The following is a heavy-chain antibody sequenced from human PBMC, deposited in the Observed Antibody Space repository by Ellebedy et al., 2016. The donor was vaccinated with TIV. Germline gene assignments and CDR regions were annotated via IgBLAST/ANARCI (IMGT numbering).Heavy chain of an antibody. CDR2: ISYDGSNK. D-gene: IGHD3-9*01. CDR1: GFTFSSYA. J-gene: IGHJ6*02. V-gene: IGHV3-30-3*01. Sequence: GGSLRLXXAASGFTFSSYAMHWVRQAPGKGLEWVAVISYDGSNKYYADSVKGRFTISRDNSKNTLYLQMNSLRAEDTAVYYCARDSGYDILTGYYRGGMDVWGQGTTVTVSS. CDR3: ARDSGYDILTGYYRGGMDV.